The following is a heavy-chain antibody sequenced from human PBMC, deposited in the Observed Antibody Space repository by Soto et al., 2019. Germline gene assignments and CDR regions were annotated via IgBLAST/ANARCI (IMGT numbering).Heavy chain of an antibody. CDR2: IYYSGST. Sequence: SETLSLTCTVSGGSISSSSYYWGWIRQPPGKGLEWIGSIYYSGSTYYNPSLKSRVTISVDTSKNQFSLKLSSVTAADTAVYYCARLGGYSSGWYPGDYMDVWGKGTTVTVSS. CDR1: GGSISSSSYY. CDR3: ARLGGYSSGWYPGDYMDV. D-gene: IGHD6-19*01. V-gene: IGHV4-39*01. J-gene: IGHJ6*03.